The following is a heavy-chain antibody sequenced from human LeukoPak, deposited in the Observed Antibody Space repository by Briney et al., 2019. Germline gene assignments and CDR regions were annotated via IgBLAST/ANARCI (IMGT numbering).Heavy chain of an antibody. CDR1: GSTFSSYA. CDR3: ARDWSADY. Sequence: GGSLRLSCTASGSTFSSYAMTWVRQAPGKGLEWVSAMCTSGDSPTYADYVKGRFIMSRDSSKNTVYLQMNSLRPEDTAVYYCARDWSADYWGQGTLVTVSS. J-gene: IGHJ4*02. V-gene: IGHV3-23*01. CDR2: MCTSGDSP.